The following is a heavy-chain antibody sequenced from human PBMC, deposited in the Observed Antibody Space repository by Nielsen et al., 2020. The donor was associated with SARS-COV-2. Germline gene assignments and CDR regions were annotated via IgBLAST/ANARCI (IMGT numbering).Heavy chain of an antibody. D-gene: IGHD5-24*01. J-gene: IGHJ6*02. CDR2: ISYDGSNK. Sequence: WIRQPPGKGLEWVAVISYDGSNKYYADSVKGRFTISRDNPKNTLYLQMNSLRAEDTAVYYCARTTGLGDGYNQFLPNDYYYYGMDVWGQGTTVTVSS. V-gene: IGHV3-30*04. CDR3: ARTTGLGDGYNQFLPNDYYYYGMDV.